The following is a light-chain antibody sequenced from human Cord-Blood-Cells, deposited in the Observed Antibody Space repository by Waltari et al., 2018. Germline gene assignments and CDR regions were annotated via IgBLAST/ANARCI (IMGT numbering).Light chain of an antibody. Sequence: QSALTQPPSASGSPGQSVTISCTGTSSHVGGSNYVSWYQQHPGKAPKLMIYEVSKRPSGVPDRFSGSKSGNTASLTVSGLQAEDEADYYCSSYAGSNKNVFGTGTKVTVL. CDR2: EVS. V-gene: IGLV2-8*01. CDR1: SSHVGGSNY. CDR3: SSYAGSNKNV. J-gene: IGLJ1*01.